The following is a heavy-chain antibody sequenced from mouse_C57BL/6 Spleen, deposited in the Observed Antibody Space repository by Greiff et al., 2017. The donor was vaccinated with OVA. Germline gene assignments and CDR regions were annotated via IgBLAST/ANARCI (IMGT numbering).Heavy chain of an antibody. CDR2: IYPGDGDT. CDR1: GYAFSSYW. Sequence: QVQLQQSGAELVKPGASVKISCKASGYAFSSYWMNWVKQRPGKGLEWIGQIYPGDGDTNYNGKLKGKATLTADKSSSTAYMQLSSLTSEDSAVYFCARGAFITTVVDWYFDVWGTGTTVTVSS. J-gene: IGHJ1*03. V-gene: IGHV1-80*01. D-gene: IGHD1-1*01. CDR3: ARGAFITTVVDWYFDV.